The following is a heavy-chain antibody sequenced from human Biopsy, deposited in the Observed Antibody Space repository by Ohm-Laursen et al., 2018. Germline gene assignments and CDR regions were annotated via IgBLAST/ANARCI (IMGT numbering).Heavy chain of an antibody. CDR1: GGSFNGYF. D-gene: IGHD6-13*01. CDR3: ARVPLPGIGAAYQGRFLYGMDV. Sequence: TLSLTCVVYGGSFNGYFWSWIRQPPGKGLEWIGDITQSESTNYSPSLKSRVPISVDTAKKQFSLSLRSGTAADTAVYYCARVPLPGIGAAYQGRFLYGMDVWGQGTTVSVSS. V-gene: IGHV4-34*01. J-gene: IGHJ6*02. CDR2: ITQSEST.